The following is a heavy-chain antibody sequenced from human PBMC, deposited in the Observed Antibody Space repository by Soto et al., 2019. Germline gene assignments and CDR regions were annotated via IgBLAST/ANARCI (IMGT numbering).Heavy chain of an antibody. D-gene: IGHD3-16*01. J-gene: IGHJ4*02. CDR2: ISATGGGT. Sequence: GGSLRLSCAASGFKVSNYAMSWVRQAPGKGLEWVSLISATGGGTYYADSVKGRFTISRDNSYNTLYLQVHSLTAEDTAVYYCAKDRRAGGNSAFYFDFWGQGAQVTVSS. V-gene: IGHV3-23*01. CDR3: AKDRRAGGNSAFYFDF. CDR1: GFKVSNYA.